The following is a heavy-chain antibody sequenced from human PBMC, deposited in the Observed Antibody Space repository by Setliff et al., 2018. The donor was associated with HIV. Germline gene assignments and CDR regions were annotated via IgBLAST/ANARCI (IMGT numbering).Heavy chain of an antibody. D-gene: IGHD1-1*01. V-gene: IGHV1-69*01. CDR3: ANPHDGGAFDV. CDR1: GGTFKNLA. Sequence: GGTFKNLAISWVRQAPGQGLEWMGGVIPSFATANYAQKFQGRITITADELTSTVYMDLNSLKSEDSAVYYCANPHDGGAFDVWGQGTAVTVS. CDR2: VIPSFATA. J-gene: IGHJ3*01.